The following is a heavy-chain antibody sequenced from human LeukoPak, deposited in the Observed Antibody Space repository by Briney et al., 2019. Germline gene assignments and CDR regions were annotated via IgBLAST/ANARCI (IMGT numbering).Heavy chain of an antibody. J-gene: IGHJ4*02. V-gene: IGHV1-2*02. D-gene: IGHD3-16*02. CDR2: INPNSGGT. Sequence: ASVKVSCKASGYTFTGYYMHWVRQAPGQGLEWVGWINPNSGGTNYAQKFQGRVTMTRDTSISTAYMELSRLRSDDTAVYYCAREEYYDYVWGSYRTFDYWGQGPLVTVSS. CDR3: AREEYYDYVWGSYRTFDY. CDR1: GYTFTGYY.